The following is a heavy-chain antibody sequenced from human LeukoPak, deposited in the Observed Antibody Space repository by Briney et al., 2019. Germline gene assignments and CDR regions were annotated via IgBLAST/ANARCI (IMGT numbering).Heavy chain of an antibody. Sequence: SETLSLTCTVSGGSISSYYWSWIRQPPGKGLEWIGYIYYSGSTNYNPSLKSRVTISVDTSKNQFSLKLSSVTAADTAVYYCARRSLVRTVGYYYGMDVWGQGTTVTVSS. CDR2: IYYSGST. J-gene: IGHJ6*02. CDR1: GGSISSYY. D-gene: IGHD1-26*01. CDR3: ARRSLVRTVGYYYGMDV. V-gene: IGHV4-59*08.